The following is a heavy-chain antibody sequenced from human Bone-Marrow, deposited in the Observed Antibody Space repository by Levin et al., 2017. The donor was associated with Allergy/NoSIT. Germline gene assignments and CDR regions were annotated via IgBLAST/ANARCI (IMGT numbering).Heavy chain of an antibody. CDR2: IAVGSGDS. D-gene: IGHD1-14*01. V-gene: IGHV1-58*01. Sequence: ASVKVSCEASGVTFRTTALQWVRQARGGRLEWIGWIAVGSGDSYYAQKFQERVTITRDMSTSTAYMELSSLRSEDTAVYYCAAPQDHMPNDSFDTWGQGTMVTVSS. J-gene: IGHJ3*02. CDR1: GVTFRTTA. CDR3: AAPQDHMPNDSFDT.